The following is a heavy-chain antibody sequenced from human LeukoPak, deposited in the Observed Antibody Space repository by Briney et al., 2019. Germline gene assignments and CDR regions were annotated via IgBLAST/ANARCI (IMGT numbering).Heavy chain of an antibody. CDR1: GFTFSSYA. Sequence: SGGSLRLSCAASGFTFSSYAMSWVRQGRGRGLEWVSAISGSGGSTYYADSVKGRFTISRDNSKNTLYLQMNSLRAEDTAVYYCAKFGVRRVDPWGQGTLVTVSS. D-gene: IGHD2-8*01. CDR2: ISGSGGST. V-gene: IGHV3-23*01. J-gene: IGHJ5*02. CDR3: AKFGVRRVDP.